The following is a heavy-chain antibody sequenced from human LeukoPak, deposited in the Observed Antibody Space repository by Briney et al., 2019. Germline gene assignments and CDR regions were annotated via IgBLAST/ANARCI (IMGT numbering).Heavy chain of an antibody. CDR3: VRDGPGGIEARKRYYGMDV. CDR2: INQDGSEK. D-gene: IGHD6-6*01. Sequence: GGSLRLSCAASGFTFSIYWMRWVRQAPGKGLEWVASINQDGSEKYYVDSVKGRCTISRDNAKTSLYLQMSSLRAEDAAAYYCVRDGPGGIEARKRYYGMDVWGQGTTVSVSS. V-gene: IGHV3-7*05. CDR1: GFTFSIYW. J-gene: IGHJ6*02.